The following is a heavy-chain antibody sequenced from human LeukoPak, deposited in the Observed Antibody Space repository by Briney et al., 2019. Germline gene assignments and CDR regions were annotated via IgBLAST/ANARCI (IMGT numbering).Heavy chain of an antibody. CDR2: ISYDGSNK. V-gene: IGHV3-30*18. D-gene: IGHD2-2*01. CDR3: AKDLGTSLRKGYFDY. CDR1: GFTFSSYG. Sequence: GGSLRLSCAASGFTFSSYGMHWVRQAPGKGLEWVAVISYDGSNKYYADSVKGRFTISRDNSKSTLYLQMNSLRAEDTAVYYCAKDLGTSLRKGYFDYWGQGTLVTVSS. J-gene: IGHJ4*02.